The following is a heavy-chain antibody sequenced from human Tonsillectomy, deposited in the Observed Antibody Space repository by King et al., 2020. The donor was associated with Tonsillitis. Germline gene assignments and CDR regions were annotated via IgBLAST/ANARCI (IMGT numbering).Heavy chain of an antibody. Sequence: GQLVQSGAEVKKPGASVKVSCKASGYTFTGYYIHWVRQAPGQGLEWMGWINPNSGGTNYAQKFQGRVTMTRDMSISTSYMELSRLRSDDTAVYYCARDALQLADISDYWGQGTLVTVSS. CDR2: INPNSGGT. CDR3: ARDALQLADISDY. J-gene: IGHJ4*02. CDR1: GYTFTGYY. V-gene: IGHV1-2*02. D-gene: IGHD5-24*01.